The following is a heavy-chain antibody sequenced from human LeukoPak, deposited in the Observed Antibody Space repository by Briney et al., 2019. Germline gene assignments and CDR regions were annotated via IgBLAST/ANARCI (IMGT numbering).Heavy chain of an antibody. CDR2: ISSSSSYI. V-gene: IGHV3-21*01. D-gene: IGHD3-9*01. Sequence: GGSLRLSCAASGFTFSSYSMNWVRQAPGKGLEWVSSISSSSSYIYYADSVKGRFTISRDNAKNSLYLHLNSLRAEDTAVYYCAREDDFDWLSETYYFDYWGQGTLVTVSS. CDR3: AREDDFDWLSETYYFDY. CDR1: GFTFSSYS. J-gene: IGHJ4*02.